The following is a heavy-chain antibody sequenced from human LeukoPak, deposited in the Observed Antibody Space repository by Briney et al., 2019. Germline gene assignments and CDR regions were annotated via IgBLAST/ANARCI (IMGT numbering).Heavy chain of an antibody. CDR3: ACRYYYGSGSYQHDY. V-gene: IGHV4-4*07. J-gene: IGHJ4*02. CDR1: GGSISSYY. CDR2: IYTSGST. Sequence: SETLSPTCTVSGGSISSYYWSWIRQPAGKGLEWIGRIYTSGSTNYNPSLKSRGTMSVDTSKNQFSLKLSSVTAADTAVYYCACRYYYGSGSYQHDYWGQGTLVTVSS. D-gene: IGHD3-10*01.